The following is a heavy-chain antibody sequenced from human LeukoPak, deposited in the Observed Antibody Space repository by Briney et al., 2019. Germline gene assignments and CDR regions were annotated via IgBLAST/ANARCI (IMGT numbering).Heavy chain of an antibody. J-gene: IGHJ5*02. CDR2: IYYSGST. V-gene: IGHV4-61*05. Sequence: SETLSLTCTVSGGSISSSSYYWSWIRQPPGKGLEWIGYIYYSGSTNYNPSLKSRVTISVDTSKNQFSLKLSSVTAADTAVYYCARGREKDIVVVVAAKAQSLGPNWFDPWGQGTLVTVSS. CDR1: GGSISSSSYY. D-gene: IGHD2-15*01. CDR3: ARGREKDIVVVVAAKAQSLGPNWFDP.